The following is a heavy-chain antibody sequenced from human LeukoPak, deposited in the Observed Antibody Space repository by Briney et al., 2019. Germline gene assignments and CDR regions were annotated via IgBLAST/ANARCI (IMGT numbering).Heavy chain of an antibody. CDR3: ARGLSGSYPDLRWWFDP. CDR1: GGSFRTYY. Sequence: PSETLSLTCTVSGGSFRTYYWTWIRQPPGKGLEWIAYIYYSGSTNYNPSLKSRATISLDTSQNQFSLKLSSVTADDTAVYYCARGLSGSYPDLRWWFDPWGQGTLVTVSS. CDR2: IYYSGST. D-gene: IGHD1-26*01. V-gene: IGHV4-59*01. J-gene: IGHJ5*02.